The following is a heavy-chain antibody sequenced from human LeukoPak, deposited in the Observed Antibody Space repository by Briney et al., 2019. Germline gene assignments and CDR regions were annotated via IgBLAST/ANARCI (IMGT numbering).Heavy chain of an antibody. CDR2: IKQDGSEK. CDR1: GFTFSSYW. J-gene: IGHJ6*03. V-gene: IGHV3-7*01. CDR3: ARVVPAVTSPYYYYMDV. D-gene: IGHD2-2*01. Sequence: GGSLRLSCAASGFTFSSYWMSWVRQAPGKGLEWVANIKQDGSEKYYVDSVKGRFTISRDNAENSLYLQMNSLRAEDTAVYYCARVVPAVTSPYYYYMDVWGKGTTVTVSS.